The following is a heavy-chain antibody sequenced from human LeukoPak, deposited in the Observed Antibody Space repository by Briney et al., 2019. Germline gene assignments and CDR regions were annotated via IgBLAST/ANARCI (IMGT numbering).Heavy chain of an antibody. CDR1: GYTFTSYG. CDR2: ISAYNGNT. CDR3: ARDIFLEYYDILTGPALVFDY. D-gene: IGHD3-9*01. Sequence: KVXXXAXGYTFTSYGISWVRQAPGQGLEWMGWISAYNGNTNYAQKLQGRVTMTTDTSTSTAYMELRSLRSDDTAVYYCARDIFLEYYDILTGPALVFDYWGQGTLVTVSS. J-gene: IGHJ4*02. V-gene: IGHV1-18*01.